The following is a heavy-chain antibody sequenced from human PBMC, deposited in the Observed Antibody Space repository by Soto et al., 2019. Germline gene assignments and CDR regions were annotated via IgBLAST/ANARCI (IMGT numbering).Heavy chain of an antibody. D-gene: IGHD2-2*02. CDR1: GFIFSGSA. J-gene: IGHJ6*02. CDR3: ARGQGAAIGDYYYHGMDV. V-gene: IGHV3-73*01. Sequence: GGSLRLSCAASGFIFSGSAIHWVRQASGKWLEWVGRIRSRANNFATSSAASVKGRFTFSRDDSKNTAYLQMNTLKPEDTAVYYCARGQGAAIGDYYYHGMDVWGQGXTVTVSS. CDR2: IRSRANNFAT.